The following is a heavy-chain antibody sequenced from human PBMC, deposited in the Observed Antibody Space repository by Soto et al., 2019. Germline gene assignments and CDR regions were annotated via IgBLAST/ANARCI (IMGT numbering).Heavy chain of an antibody. J-gene: IGHJ5*02. CDR1: SGSISSSNW. CDR2: IYHSGST. D-gene: IGHD1-20*01. CDR3: ARTGYNWNDWWEFDP. V-gene: IGHV4-4*02. Sequence: QVQLQESGPGLVKPSGTLSLTCAVSSGSISSSNWWSWVRQPPGKGLEWIGEIYHSGSTNYNPSLKSRVTISVDKSKNQFSLKLSSVTAADTAVYYCARTGYNWNDWWEFDPWGQGTLVTVSS.